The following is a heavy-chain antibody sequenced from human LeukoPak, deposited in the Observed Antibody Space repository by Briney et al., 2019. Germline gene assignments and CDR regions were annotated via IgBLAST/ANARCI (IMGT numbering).Heavy chain of an antibody. CDR2: ISSNGGST. CDR1: GFTFSSYI. V-gene: IGHV3-64D*06. J-gene: IGHJ4*02. Sequence: GESLRLSCSASGFTFSSYIMHWVRQAPGKGLEYVSAISSNGGSTYYADSVKGRFTISRDNSKNTMYLQMSSLRGEDTAVYYCVKDDSYCYDRTTYVDWGQGTLVTVSS. CDR3: VKDDSYCYDRTTYVD. D-gene: IGHD2/OR15-2a*01.